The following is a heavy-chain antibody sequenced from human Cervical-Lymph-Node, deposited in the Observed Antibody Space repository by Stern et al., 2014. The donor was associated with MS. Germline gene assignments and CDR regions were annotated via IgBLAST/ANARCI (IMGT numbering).Heavy chain of an antibody. J-gene: IGHJ4*02. CDR3: ARAPADRSSSRNDY. V-gene: IGHV3-48*02. D-gene: IGHD6-6*01. CDR2: ITYSGSDT. CDR1: GFTFSSYS. Sequence: EVQLVQSGGGLVQPGGSLRLSCAASGFTFSSYSMAWLRQAPGKGLEWISFITYSGSDTYYADSVRGRFTISRDNAKKSLYLQMNSLTDEDTAVYYCARAPADRSSSRNDYWGQGTLVAVSS.